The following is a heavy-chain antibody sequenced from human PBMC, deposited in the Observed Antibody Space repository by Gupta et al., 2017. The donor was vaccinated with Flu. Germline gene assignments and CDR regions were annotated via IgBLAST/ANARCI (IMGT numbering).Heavy chain of an antibody. Sequence: QAPGQGLEWMGGIIPVFGPTNYAQKFQGRVTITADESTSTAYMEISSLRSEDTAVYYCARKGGGHCSGGSCYSFDFWGQGTLVTVSS. V-gene: IGHV1-69*01. D-gene: IGHD2-15*01. CDR2: IIPVFGPT. J-gene: IGHJ4*02. CDR3: ARKGGGHCSGGSCYSFDF.